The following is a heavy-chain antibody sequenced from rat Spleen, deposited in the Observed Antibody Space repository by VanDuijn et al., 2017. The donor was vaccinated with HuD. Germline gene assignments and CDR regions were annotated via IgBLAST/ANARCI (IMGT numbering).Heavy chain of an antibody. J-gene: IGHJ2*01. D-gene: IGHD1-1*01. Sequence: EVQLQESGPGLVKPSQSLSLTCSVTGHSITSSYRWNWIRKFPGNKLEWMGYINSAGSTNYNPSLKSRISLTRDTSKNQFFLQVNSVTTEDTATYYCARLTQSYYFDYWGQGVMVTVSS. CDR1: GHSITSSYR. CDR2: INSAGST. CDR3: ARLTQSYYFDY. V-gene: IGHV3-3*01.